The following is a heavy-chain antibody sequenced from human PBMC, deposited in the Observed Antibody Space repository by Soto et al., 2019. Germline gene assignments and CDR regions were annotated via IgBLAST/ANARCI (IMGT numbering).Heavy chain of an antibody. J-gene: IGHJ2*01. Sequence: QVQLVESGGGVVQPGRSLRLSCAASGFTFSSYAMHWVRQAPGKGLEWVAVISYDGSNKYYADSVKGRFTISRDNSKNTLDLQMNSLRAEDTAVYYCAITYSSSSGWYFDLWGRGTLVTVSS. V-gene: IGHV3-30-3*01. CDR2: ISYDGSNK. CDR3: AITYSSSSGWYFDL. D-gene: IGHD6-6*01. CDR1: GFTFSSYA.